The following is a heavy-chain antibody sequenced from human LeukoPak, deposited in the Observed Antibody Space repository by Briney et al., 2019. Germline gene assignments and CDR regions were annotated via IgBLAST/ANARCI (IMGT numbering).Heavy chain of an antibody. CDR2: IDPSDSYT. D-gene: IGHD2-15*01. J-gene: IGHJ4*02. Sequence: GESLKISCKGSGYSFTSYWISWVRQMPGKGREWMGRIDPSDSYTNYSPSFQGHVTISADKSISTAYLQWSSLKASDTATYYCARPIETNHYSGMGYWGQGTLVTVSS. V-gene: IGHV5-10-1*01. CDR3: ARPIETNHYSGMGY. CDR1: GYSFTSYW.